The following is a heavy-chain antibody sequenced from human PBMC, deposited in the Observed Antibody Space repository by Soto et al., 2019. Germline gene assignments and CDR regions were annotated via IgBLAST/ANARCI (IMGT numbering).Heavy chain of an antibody. CDR3: ERDVIVATIIFGEDSYQARNAFDI. J-gene: IGHJ3*02. CDR2: IYYSGST. Sequence: SETLSLTCTVSGGSISSGDYYWSWIRQPPGKGLEYIGYIYYSGSTYYNPSLKSRVSISVDTSKNQFSLKLSSVTAADTAVYYCERDVIVATIIFGEDSYQARNAFDIWGQGTMVTV. CDR1: GGSISSGDYY. V-gene: IGHV4-30-4*01. D-gene: IGHD5-12*01.